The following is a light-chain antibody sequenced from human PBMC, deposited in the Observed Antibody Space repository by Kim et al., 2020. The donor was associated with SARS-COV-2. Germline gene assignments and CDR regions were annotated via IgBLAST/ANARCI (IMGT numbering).Light chain of an antibody. CDR2: DAS. Sequence: LSPGERATLSCRARQSVSSYLAWYQQKPGQAPRLLMYDASNRATGIPDRFSGSGSGTDFTLTISSLEPEDFAVYYCQQRSNWPPTFGQGTKVDIK. J-gene: IGKJ1*01. CDR3: QQRSNWPPT. CDR1: QSVSSY. V-gene: IGKV3-11*01.